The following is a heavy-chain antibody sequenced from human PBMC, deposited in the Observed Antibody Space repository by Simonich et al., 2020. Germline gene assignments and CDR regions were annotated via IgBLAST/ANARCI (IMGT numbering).Heavy chain of an antibody. Sequence: GGGVVQPGRSLRLSCAASGFTFSSYAMHWCRQAPGKGLEWLAVISYVGSNKYYADSVKGRFTISRDNSKNTLYLQMNSLRAEDTAVYYCARDLGSSYYFDYWGQGTLVTVSS. CDR3: ARDLGSSYYFDY. J-gene: IGHJ4*02. D-gene: IGHD6-6*01. CDR2: ISYVGSNK. V-gene: IGHV3-30*07. CDR1: GFTFSSYA.